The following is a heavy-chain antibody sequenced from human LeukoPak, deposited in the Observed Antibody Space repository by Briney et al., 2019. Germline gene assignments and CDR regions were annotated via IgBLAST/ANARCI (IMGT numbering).Heavy chain of an antibody. CDR1: GFTFDDYA. D-gene: IGHD6-6*01. V-gene: IGHV3-9*01. CDR2: ISWNSGST. CDR3: ARGPNSNWSGLDF. J-gene: IGHJ4*02. Sequence: PGGSLRLSCAASGFTFDDYAMHWVRQAPGKGLEWVSGISWNSGSTDYADSVKGRFTISRDNAKNSLYLQMNSLRAEDTAIYYCARGPNSNWSGLDFWGQGTLLTVSS.